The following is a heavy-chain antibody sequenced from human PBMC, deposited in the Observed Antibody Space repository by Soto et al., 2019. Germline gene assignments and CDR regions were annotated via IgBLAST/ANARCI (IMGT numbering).Heavy chain of an antibody. V-gene: IGHV3-30*03. J-gene: IGHJ4*01. CDR3: ATGSDGSNLNY. CDR2: ISYDGTNE. D-gene: IGHD3-10*01. Sequence: QIQLVESGGGVVQPGRSMRLSCAASGLTFSSYAMHWVRQAPGKGLEWVAVISYDGTNEYSADPVKGRFTLSRDNSKNTLFLQMSSLRVEDTAVYFCATGSDGSNLNYCGHGTLVTVSS. CDR1: GLTFSSYA.